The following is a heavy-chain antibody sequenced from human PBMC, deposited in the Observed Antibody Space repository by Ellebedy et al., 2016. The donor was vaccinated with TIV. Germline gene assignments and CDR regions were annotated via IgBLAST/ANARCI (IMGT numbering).Heavy chain of an antibody. V-gene: IGHV4-61*01. D-gene: IGHD6-13*01. J-gene: IGHJ2*01. CDR1: GGSISSSSYY. CDR3: ARGGGQQLVLRLTRWERAYWYFDL. Sequence: SETLSLXCTVSGGSISSSSYYWSWIRQPPGKGLEWIGYIYYSGSTNYNPSLKSRVTISVDTSKNQFSLKLSSVTAADTAVYYCARGGGQQLVLRLTRWERAYWYFDLWGRGTLVTVSS. CDR2: IYYSGST.